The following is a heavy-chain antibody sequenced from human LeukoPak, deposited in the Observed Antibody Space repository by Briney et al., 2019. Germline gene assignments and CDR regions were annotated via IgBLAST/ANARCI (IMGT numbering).Heavy chain of an antibody. J-gene: IGHJ3*02. Sequence: SETLSLTCTVSGVAISSYYWSWIRQPAGKGLEWIGRTHTSGSTNYNPSLKSRVTISVDTSKNQFSLKLSSVTAADTAVYYCAREHVHYYGSGIPESGLRAFDIWGQGTMVTVSS. CDR2: THTSGST. V-gene: IGHV4-4*07. D-gene: IGHD3-10*01. CDR3: AREHVHYYGSGIPESGLRAFDI. CDR1: GVAISSYY.